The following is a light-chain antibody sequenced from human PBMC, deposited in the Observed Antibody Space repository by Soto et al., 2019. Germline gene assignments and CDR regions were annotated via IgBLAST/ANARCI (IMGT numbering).Light chain of an antibody. CDR1: QSVSTN. V-gene: IGKV3-15*01. CDR2: AAS. CDR3: QHYGTCPLLT. J-gene: IGKJ4*01. Sequence: EIVVTQSPATLSVSPGERATLSCRASQSVSTNLAWYQQKFGQAPRLLIYAASTRATGIPVRFSGSGSGTEFTLTISSLQSEDFAVYYCQHYGTCPLLTFGGGTKVDIK.